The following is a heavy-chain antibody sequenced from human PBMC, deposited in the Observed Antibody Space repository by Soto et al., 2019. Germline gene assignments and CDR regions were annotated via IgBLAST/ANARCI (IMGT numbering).Heavy chain of an antibody. Sequence: SETLSLTCTVSGGSISSYYWSWIRQPPGKGLEWIGYIYYSGSTNYNPSLKSRVTISVDTSKNQFSLKLSSVTAADTAVYYCARSPFGIAAANSSYSTDVWCKGPTVTLSS. D-gene: IGHD6-13*01. V-gene: IGHV4-59*01. CDR2: IYYSGST. J-gene: IGHJ6*03. CDR3: ARSPFGIAAANSSYSTDV. CDR1: GGSISSYY.